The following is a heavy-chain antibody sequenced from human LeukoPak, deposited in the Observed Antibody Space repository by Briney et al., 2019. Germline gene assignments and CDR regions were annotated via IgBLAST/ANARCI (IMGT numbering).Heavy chain of an antibody. CDR2: ISVDSRKT. V-gene: IGHV1-18*01. CDR3: ARGSVVVPAPIDY. CDR1: GYSFTSYG. D-gene: IGHD2-2*02. Sequence: ASVKVSCKASGYSFTSYGISWVRQAPGQGLEWMGWISVDSRKTYYAQKFQGRVTLTTDISTSTAYMDLRSLTSDDTAVYYCARGSVVVPAPIDYWGQGTLVTVSS. J-gene: IGHJ4*02.